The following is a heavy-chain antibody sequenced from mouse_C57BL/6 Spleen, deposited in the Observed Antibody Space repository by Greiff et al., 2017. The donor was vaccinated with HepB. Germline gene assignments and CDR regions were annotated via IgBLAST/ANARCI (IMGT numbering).Heavy chain of an antibody. CDR3: SRTGGDGYPYWYFDV. V-gene: IGHV1-22*01. Sequence: VQLQQSGPELVQPGASVKMSCKASGYTFTDYNMHWVKQSHGKSLEWIGYINPNNGGTSYNQKFKGKATLTVNKSSSTAYMELRSLTSEDSAVYYWSRTGGDGYPYWYFDVWGTGTTVTVSS. CDR2: INPNNGGT. CDR1: GYTFTDYN. D-gene: IGHD2-3*01. J-gene: IGHJ1*03.